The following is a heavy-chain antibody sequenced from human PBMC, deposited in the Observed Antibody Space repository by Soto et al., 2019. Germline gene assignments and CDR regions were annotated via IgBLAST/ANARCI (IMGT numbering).Heavy chain of an antibody. CDR1: GYSISSSNW. CDR2: IYYSGST. CDR3: ARTGGYQLLSSYWYFDL. J-gene: IGHJ2*01. V-gene: IGHV4-28*01. Sequence: SETLSLTCAVSGYSISSSNWWGWIRQPPGKGLEWIGYIYYSGSTYYNPSLKSRVTMSVDTSKNQFSLKLSSVTAVDTAVYYCARTGGYQLLSSYWYFDLWGRGTLVTVSS. D-gene: IGHD2-2*01.